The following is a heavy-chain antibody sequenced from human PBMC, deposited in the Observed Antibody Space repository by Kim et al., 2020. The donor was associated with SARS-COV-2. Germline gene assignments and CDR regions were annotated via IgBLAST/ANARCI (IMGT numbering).Heavy chain of an antibody. J-gene: IGHJ4*02. Sequence: STYYNPSLKSRVTISVDTSKNQFSLKLSSVTAADTAVYYCARDLEWYFDYWGQGTLVTVSS. CDR2: ST. D-gene: IGHD2-8*01. V-gene: IGHV4-30-2*04. CDR3: ARDLEWYFDY.